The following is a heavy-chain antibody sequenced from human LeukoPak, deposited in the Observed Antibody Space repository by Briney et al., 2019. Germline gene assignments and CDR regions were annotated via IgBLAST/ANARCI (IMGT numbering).Heavy chain of an antibody. Sequence: GGSLRLSCAASGFTFSIYAMSWVRQAPGKGLEWVSAISGSGGSTHYADSVRGRFTISRDNSKNTLYLQMNSLRPEDTAVYYCARSRTLWGWSSGYLDYWGQGTLVTVSS. CDR2: ISGSGGST. CDR3: ARSRTLWGWSSGYLDY. J-gene: IGHJ4*02. CDR1: GFTFSIYA. V-gene: IGHV3-23*01. D-gene: IGHD1-26*01.